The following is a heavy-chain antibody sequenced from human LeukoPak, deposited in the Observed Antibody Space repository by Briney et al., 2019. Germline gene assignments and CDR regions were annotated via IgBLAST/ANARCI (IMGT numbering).Heavy chain of an antibody. D-gene: IGHD5-18*01. CDR3: ARTTEGGYTYDYFYYYYVDV. CDR2: IYTSGST. V-gene: IGHV4-61*02. J-gene: IGHJ6*03. Sequence: SQTLSLTCTVSGGSISSGSYYWSWIRQPAGKGLEWIGRIYTSGSTSYNPSLKSRVTISVDTSKNQFSLKLSSVTAADTAVYYCARTTEGGYTYDYFYYYYVDVWGKGTTVTISS. CDR1: GGSISSGSYY.